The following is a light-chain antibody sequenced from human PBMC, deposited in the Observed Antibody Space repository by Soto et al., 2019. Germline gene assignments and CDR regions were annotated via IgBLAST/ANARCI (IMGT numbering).Light chain of an antibody. CDR3: QQYHTWPIT. V-gene: IGKV3-20*01. J-gene: IGKJ4*01. CDR2: GAS. CDR1: QSVSNNY. Sequence: EIVLTQSPGTLSLSPGERATLSCRASQSVSNNYLAWYQQKPGQAPRLLIYGASNRATGIPDRFSGSGSGTDFTLTISSLQSEDCAIYYCQQYHTWPITFGGGTKV.